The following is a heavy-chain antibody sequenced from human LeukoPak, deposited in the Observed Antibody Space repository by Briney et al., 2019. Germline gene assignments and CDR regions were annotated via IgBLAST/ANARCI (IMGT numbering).Heavy chain of an antibody. J-gene: IGHJ3*02. Sequence: ASVKVSCKVSGYTLTELSMHWVRQAPGKGLEWMRWINPNSGGTNYAQKFQGRVTMTRDTSISTAYMELSRLRSDDTAVYYCARGSPYYDFWSGYPRRGAFDIWGQGTMVTVSS. V-gene: IGHV1-2*02. CDR3: ARGSPYYDFWSGYPRRGAFDI. CDR1: GYTLTELS. D-gene: IGHD3-3*01. CDR2: INPNSGGT.